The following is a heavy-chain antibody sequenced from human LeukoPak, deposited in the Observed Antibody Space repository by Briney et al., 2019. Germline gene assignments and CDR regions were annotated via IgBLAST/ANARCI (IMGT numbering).Heavy chain of an antibody. Sequence: PSETLSLTCTVSGYSISSGYYWGWIRQPPGKGLEWIGSIYHSGSTYYNPSLKSRVTISVDTSKNQFSLKLSSVTAADTAVYYCARVPSSRNYDILTGPDYWGQGTLVTVSS. CDR3: ARVPSSRNYDILTGPDY. D-gene: IGHD3-9*01. CDR2: IYHSGST. V-gene: IGHV4-38-2*02. CDR1: GYSISSGYY. J-gene: IGHJ4*02.